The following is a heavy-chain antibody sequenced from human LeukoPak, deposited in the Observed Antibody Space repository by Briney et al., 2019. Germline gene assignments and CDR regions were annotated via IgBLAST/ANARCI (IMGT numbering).Heavy chain of an antibody. CDR1: RFTFSSYG. Sequence: PGGSLRLSCAASRFTFSSYGMHWVRQAPGKGLEWVAVISYDGSNKYYADSVKGRFTVSRDNSKNTLYLQMNSLRAEDTAVYYCAKEGRDGFNYDYWGQGTLVTVSP. CDR2: ISYDGSNK. CDR3: AKEGRDGFNYDY. J-gene: IGHJ4*02. D-gene: IGHD5-24*01. V-gene: IGHV3-30*18.